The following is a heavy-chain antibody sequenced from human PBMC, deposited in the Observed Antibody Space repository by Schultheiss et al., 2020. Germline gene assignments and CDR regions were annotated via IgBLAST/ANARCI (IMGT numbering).Heavy chain of an antibody. CDR2: VIPILGIA. CDR1: GGTFSRNT. J-gene: IGHJ4*02. CDR3: ARGSWSYHVYYFDY. Sequence: AVKVACKASGGTFSRNTIHWVRQAPGQGLEWVGRVIPILGIANYAQKFQGRVTISADKSTSTAYMELSSLRSEDTAVYYCARGSWSYHVYYFDYWGQGTLVTVSS. D-gene: IGHD1-26*01. V-gene: IGHV1-69*02.